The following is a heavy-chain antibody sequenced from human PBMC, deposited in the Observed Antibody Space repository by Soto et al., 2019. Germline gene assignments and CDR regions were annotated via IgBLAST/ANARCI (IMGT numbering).Heavy chain of an antibody. D-gene: IGHD6-13*01. V-gene: IGHV3-7*01. CDR2: INHSGSKK. J-gene: IGHJ3*02. Sequence: PVGSLRLSCAASGFSFRRYWLTWVRQAPGKGLEWVSNINHSGSKKYYLDSLKGRFTISRDNAKNSLYLQMNSLRAEDTAVYYCARTPLIAAGDLDDAFDIWGQGTMVTVSS. CDR1: GFSFRRYW. CDR3: ARTPLIAAGDLDDAFDI.